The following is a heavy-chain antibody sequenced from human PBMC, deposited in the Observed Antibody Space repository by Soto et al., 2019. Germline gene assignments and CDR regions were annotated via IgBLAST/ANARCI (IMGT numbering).Heavy chain of an antibody. D-gene: IGHD3-16*02. CDR3: ARDQTNDYVWGSYRRGDFDY. V-gene: IGHV3-48*02. Sequence: GGSLRLSCAASGFTFSSYSMNWVRQAPGKGLEWVSYISSSSSTIYYADSVKGRFTISRDNAKNSLYLQMNSLRDEDTAVYYCARDQTNDYVWGSYRRGDFDYWGQGTLVTVSS. CDR1: GFTFSSYS. J-gene: IGHJ4*02. CDR2: ISSSSSTI.